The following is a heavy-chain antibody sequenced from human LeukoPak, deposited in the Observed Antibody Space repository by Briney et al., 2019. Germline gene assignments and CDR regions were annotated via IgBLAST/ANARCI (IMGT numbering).Heavy chain of an antibody. CDR3: ATYSVYGKRELDN. CDR1: RFTFSNYW. V-gene: IGHV3-7*01. J-gene: IGHJ4*02. D-gene: IGHD5/OR15-5a*01. CDR2: IKHDGSEE. Sequence: GGSLRLSCAASRFTFSNYWMGWVRQAPGKGLEWVAHIKHDGSEEYYAESLKGRFTISRDNAKKTLYLQMNSLRDEDTGVYYCATYSVYGKRELDNWGQGTLVTVSS.